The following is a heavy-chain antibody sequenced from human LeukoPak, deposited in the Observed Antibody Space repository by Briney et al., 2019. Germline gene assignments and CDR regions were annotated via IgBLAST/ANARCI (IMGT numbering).Heavy chain of an antibody. CDR2: INHSGGT. D-gene: IGHD3-22*01. V-gene: IGHV4-34*01. J-gene: IGHJ4*02. CDR3: ARGFSRYYYDSSGHSY. Sequence: SETLSLTCAVYGGSFSGYYWSWIRQPPGKGLEWIGEINHSGGTNYNPSLKSRVTISVDTSKNQFSLKLSSVTAADTAVYYCARGFSRYYYDSSGHSYWGQGTLVTVSS. CDR1: GGSFSGYY.